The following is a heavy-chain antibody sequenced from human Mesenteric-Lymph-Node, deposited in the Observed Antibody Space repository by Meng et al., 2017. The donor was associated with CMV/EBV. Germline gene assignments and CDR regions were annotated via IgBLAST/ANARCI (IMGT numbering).Heavy chain of an antibody. Sequence: GGSLRLSCAVSGFTFSSYEVNWVRQAPGKGLEWVSYISDSGSIIYYADSVKGRFTISRDNAQNSLNLQMNSLRAEDTAVYYCARAYSLFYGDTSGDYFDYWGQGTLVTVSS. CDR2: ISDSGSII. V-gene: IGHV3-48*03. J-gene: IGHJ4*02. CDR1: GFTFSSYE. CDR3: ARAYSLFYGDTSGDYFDY. D-gene: IGHD4/OR15-4a*01.